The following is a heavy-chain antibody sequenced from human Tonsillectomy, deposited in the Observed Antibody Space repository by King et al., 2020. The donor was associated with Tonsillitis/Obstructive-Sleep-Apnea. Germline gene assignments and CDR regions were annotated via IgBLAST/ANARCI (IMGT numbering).Heavy chain of an antibody. V-gene: IGHV2-70*11. CDR1: GFSLNTSEMC. J-gene: IGHJ6*03. CDR2: IDWDADK. D-gene: IGHD3-9*01. CDR3: ARRYYVILTGSYYMDV. Sequence: VTLKESGPALVKPTQTLTLTCTFSGFSLNTSEMCVSWIRQPPGKALEWLARIDWDADKYYSTSLKTRLTISKDTSKNQVVLTMTNMDPVDTATYYCARRYYVILTGSYYMDVWGKGTTVTVSS.